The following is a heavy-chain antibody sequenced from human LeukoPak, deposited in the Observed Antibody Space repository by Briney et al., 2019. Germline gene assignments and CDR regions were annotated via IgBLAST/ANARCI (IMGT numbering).Heavy chain of an antibody. J-gene: IGHJ3*02. V-gene: IGHV1-46*01. CDR1: GYTFSNYY. D-gene: IGHD1-26*01. CDR3: ARRGAGDAFDI. CDR2: INPSGGST. Sequence: ASVKVSCKASGYTFSNYYIHWVRQAPGQGLEWMGIINPSGGSTSNAQKFQGSVTMTRDMSTSTVYTELSSLRSEDTAVYYCARRGAGDAFDIWGQGTMVTVSS.